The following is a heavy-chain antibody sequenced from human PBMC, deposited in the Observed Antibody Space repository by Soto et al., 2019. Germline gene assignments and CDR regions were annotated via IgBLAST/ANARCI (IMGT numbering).Heavy chain of an antibody. CDR2: ISSSSTTI. V-gene: IGHV3-48*02. CDR1: GFTFNSYN. J-gene: IGHJ4*02. Sequence: GGSLRLSCAASGFTFNSYNMNWVRQAPGKGLEWVAHISSSSTTIYYADSVKGRFTISRDNAKNSLYLQMTSLRDEDTAVYYCAGPNYWGQGTLVTVSS. CDR3: AGPNY.